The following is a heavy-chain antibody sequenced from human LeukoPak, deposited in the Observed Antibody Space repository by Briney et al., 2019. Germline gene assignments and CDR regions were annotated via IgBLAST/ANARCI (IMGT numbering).Heavy chain of an antibody. CDR3: ASASGSYYNWFDP. Sequence: SQTLSLTCAVSGGSISSGGYSWSWIRQPPGKGLEWIGYIYHSGSTYYNPSLKSRVTISVDRSKNQFSLKLSSVTAADTAMYYCASASGSYYNWFDPWGQGTLVTVSS. CDR1: GGSISSGGYS. D-gene: IGHD3-10*01. J-gene: IGHJ5*02. V-gene: IGHV4-30-2*01. CDR2: IYHSGST.